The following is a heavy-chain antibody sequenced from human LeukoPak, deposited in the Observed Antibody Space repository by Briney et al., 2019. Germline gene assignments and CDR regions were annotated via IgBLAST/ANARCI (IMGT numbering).Heavy chain of an antibody. Sequence: KSSETLSLTCTVSGGYISSYYWSWIRQPPGKGLEWIGYIYYSGSTNYNPSLKSRVTISVDTSKNQFSLKLSSVTAADTAVYYCASSPRVDTAMVLFDPWGQGTLVTVSS. V-gene: IGHV4-59*01. CDR1: GGYISSYY. J-gene: IGHJ5*02. D-gene: IGHD5-18*01. CDR2: IYYSGST. CDR3: ASSPRVDTAMVLFDP.